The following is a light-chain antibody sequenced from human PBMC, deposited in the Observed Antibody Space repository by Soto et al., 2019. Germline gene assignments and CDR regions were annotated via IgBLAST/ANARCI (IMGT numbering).Light chain of an antibody. CDR2: HAS. Sequence: DIQMTQSPSSLNASVGDRVAITCRASQSISNRLAWYQQKPGTAPKLLIYHASSLESGVPSRFSGSGTGTEFALTISLLQPDVFAKYYCQQCDICSFGQGTKVDI. V-gene: IGKV1-5*01. CDR3: QQCDICS. J-gene: IGKJ1*01. CDR1: QSISNR.